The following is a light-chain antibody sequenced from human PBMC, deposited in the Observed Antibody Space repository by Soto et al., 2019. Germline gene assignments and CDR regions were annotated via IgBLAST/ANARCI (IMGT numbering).Light chain of an antibody. J-gene: IGLJ2*01. V-gene: IGLV2-8*01. CDR3: SSFAGNNNLV. CDR1: SSDVGGYNY. Sequence: QSALTQPPSASGSPGQSVTISCTGTSSDVGGYNYVSWYQQHPGKAPKLMISXVSKXXXXXXXXXSGSKSGNTASLTVSGXXXXXXXXXYCSSFAGNNNLVFGGGTQLTVL. CDR2: XVS.